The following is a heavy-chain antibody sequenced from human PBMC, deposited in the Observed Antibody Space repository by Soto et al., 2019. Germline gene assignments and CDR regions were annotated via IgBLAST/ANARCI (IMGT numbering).Heavy chain of an antibody. CDR3: ARVTVLRFLEWLPSPYYYYYYTDV. J-gene: IGHJ6*03. CDR1: GYTFTSYD. Sequence: ASVKVSCKASGYTFTSYDINWVRQATGQGLEWMGWMNPNSGNTGYAQKFQGRVTMTRNTSISTAYMELSSLRSEDTAVYYCARVTVLRFLEWLPSPYYYYYYTDVWGKGTTVTVSS. V-gene: IGHV1-8*01. CDR2: MNPNSGNT. D-gene: IGHD3-3*01.